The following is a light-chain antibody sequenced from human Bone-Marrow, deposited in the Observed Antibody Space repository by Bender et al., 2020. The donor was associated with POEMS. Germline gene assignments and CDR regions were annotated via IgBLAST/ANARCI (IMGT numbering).Light chain of an antibody. CDR1: SSDVGGSDF. CDR2: EVN. CDR3: SSYAGSNNYV. V-gene: IGLV2-8*01. J-gene: IGLJ1*01. Sequence: QSALTQPPSASGSPGQSVTISCTGTSSDVGGSDFVSWYQQYPGKVPKVMIYEVNKRPSGVHDRFSGSKSGTTAPLTVSGLEADDEADYYGSSYAGSNNYVFGTGTKVTV.